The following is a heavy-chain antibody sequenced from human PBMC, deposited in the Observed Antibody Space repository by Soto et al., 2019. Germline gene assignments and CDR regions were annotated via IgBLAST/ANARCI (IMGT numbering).Heavy chain of an antibody. CDR2: IIPILGIA. D-gene: IGHD2-15*01. V-gene: IGHV1-69*02. CDR3: ARGPRYCSGGSCSPTYFDY. CDR1: GGTFSSYT. Sequence: SVKVSCKASGGTFSSYTISWVRQAPGQGLEWMGRIIPILGIANYAQKFQGRVTITADKSTSTAYTELSSLRSEDTAVYYCARGPRYCSGGSCSPTYFDYWGQGTLVTVSS. J-gene: IGHJ4*02.